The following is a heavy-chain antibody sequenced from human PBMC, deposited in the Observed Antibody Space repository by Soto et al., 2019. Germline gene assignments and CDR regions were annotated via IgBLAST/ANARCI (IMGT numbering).Heavy chain of an antibody. CDR2: ISGGGGGT. J-gene: IGHJ4*02. CDR1: GFSFSNYV. V-gene: IGHV3-23*01. CDR3: AKDSISDWETHNFDS. D-gene: IGHD1-26*01. Sequence: PGGSLRLSCAASGFSFSNYVMNWVRQALWKGLEWVSGISGGGGGTYYAGSVKGRFIISRDNSKNTVYLQMNSLRAEETAFYYCAKDSISDWETHNFDSWGQGT.